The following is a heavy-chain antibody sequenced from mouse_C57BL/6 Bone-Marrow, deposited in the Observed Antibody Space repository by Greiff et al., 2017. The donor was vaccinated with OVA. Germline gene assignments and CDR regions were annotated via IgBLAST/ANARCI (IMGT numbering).Heavy chain of an antibody. CDR3: ARIYKRWYFDV. CDR2: INPSSGYT. J-gene: IGHJ1*03. Sequence: QVQLQQSGAELAKPGASVKLSCKASGYTFTSYWMHWVKQRPGQGLEWIGYINPSSGYTKYNQKFKDKATLTADKSSSPAYMQLSSLTYEDSAVYYCARIYKRWYFDVWGTGTTVTVSS. CDR1: GYTFTSYW. D-gene: IGHD1-3*01. V-gene: IGHV1-7*01.